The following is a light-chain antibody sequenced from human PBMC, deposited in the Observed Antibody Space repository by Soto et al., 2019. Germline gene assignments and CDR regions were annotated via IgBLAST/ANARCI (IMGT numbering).Light chain of an antibody. CDR3: SSYTRGSTLV. V-gene: IGLV2-14*01. CDR2: EVA. Sequence: QSALTQPASVSGSPGQSITISCTGTSSDVGGYNYVSWYQQHPGKAPKLIIYEVAHRPSGVSDRFSGSKSGNTASLTISGLQADDEGDYYCSSYTRGSTLVFGGGTKLTVL. J-gene: IGLJ3*02. CDR1: SSDVGGYNY.